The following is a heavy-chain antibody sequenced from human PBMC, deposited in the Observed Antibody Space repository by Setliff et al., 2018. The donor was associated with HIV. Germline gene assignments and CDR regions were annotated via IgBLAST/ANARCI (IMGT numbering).Heavy chain of an antibody. CDR1: GFTFSYAW. V-gene: IGHV3-15*01. J-gene: IGHJ3*02. Sequence: GSLRLSCTGSGFTFSYAWMSWDRQAPGKGLEWVGRIKSKTDGGTTDYAAPVKGRFTISRDESKDTLYLQMNSLKTEDTAVYYCTTADLGRGLQLLDAFDIWGQGTMVTVSS. D-gene: IGHD5-12*01. CDR2: IKSKTDGGTT. CDR3: TTADLGRGLQLLDAFDI.